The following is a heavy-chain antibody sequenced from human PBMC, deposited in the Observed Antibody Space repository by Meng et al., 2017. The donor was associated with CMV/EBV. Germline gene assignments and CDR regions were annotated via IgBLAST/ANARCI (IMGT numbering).Heavy chain of an antibody. CDR1: GGSFSGYH. CDR3: ARDFSGYGFIDY. J-gene: IGHJ4*02. CDR2: INHSGST. D-gene: IGHD5-18*01. Sequence: SETLSLTCAVYGGSFSGYHWSWIRQPPGKGLEWIGEINHSGSTNYNPSLKSRVTISVDTSKNQFSLKLSSVTAADTAVYYCARDFSGYGFIDYWGQGTLVTVSS. V-gene: IGHV4-34*01.